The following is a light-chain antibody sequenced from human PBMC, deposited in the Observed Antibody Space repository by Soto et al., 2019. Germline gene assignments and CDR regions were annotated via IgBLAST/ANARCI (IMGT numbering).Light chain of an antibody. Sequence: QSALTQPRTVSTSPRQSFTISCTLTILNAGGYNYVSWYLQHPGKAPKVMIYDVSKRPSGVPDRFSGSKSGNTASLTVSGLQADDEADYYCSSYAGSSNPPYVFGTGTKVNV. V-gene: IGLV2-8*02. CDR2: DVS. CDR3: SSYAGSSNPPYV. J-gene: IGLJ1*01. CDR1: ILNAGGYNY.